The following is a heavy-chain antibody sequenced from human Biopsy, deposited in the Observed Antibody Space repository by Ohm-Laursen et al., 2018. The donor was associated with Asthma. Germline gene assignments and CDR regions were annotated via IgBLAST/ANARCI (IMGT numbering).Heavy chain of an antibody. Sequence: ASVKVSCKSSGDSFSNYAISWVRQAPGQGLEWMGGLIPVLGTPGHAQMFEGRVTITADESTSTAYMELSSLSSEDTAVYYCARGYSGSDRIVYYYSGLEVWGQGTTVTVSS. D-gene: IGHD5-12*01. CDR3: ARGYSGSDRIVYYYSGLEV. CDR1: GDSFSNYA. J-gene: IGHJ6*02. CDR2: LIPVLGTP. V-gene: IGHV1-69*13.